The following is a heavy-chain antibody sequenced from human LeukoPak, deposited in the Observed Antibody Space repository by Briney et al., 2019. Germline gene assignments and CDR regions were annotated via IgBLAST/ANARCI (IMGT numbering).Heavy chain of an antibody. CDR2: IKQDGSEK. D-gene: IGHD6-13*01. CDR3: ARVHRVEYSSSWARRYYYYYYMDV. V-gene: IGHV3-7*01. Sequence: GGSLRLSCAASGFTFSSYWMSWVRQAPGKGLEWVANIKQDGSEKYYVDSVKGRFTISRDNAKNSLYLQMNSLRAEDTAVYYCARVHRVEYSSSWARRYYYYYYMDVWGKGTTVNVSS. J-gene: IGHJ6*03. CDR1: GFTFSSYW.